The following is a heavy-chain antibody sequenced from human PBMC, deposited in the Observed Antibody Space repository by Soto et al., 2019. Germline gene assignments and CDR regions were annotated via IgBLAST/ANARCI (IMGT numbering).Heavy chain of an antibody. J-gene: IGHJ3*02. CDR3: ARDWLRTGTTDAFDI. D-gene: IGHD1-1*01. V-gene: IGHV1-69*01. CDR1: GGTFSSYA. Sequence: QVQLVQSGAEVKKPGSSVKVSCKASGGTFSSYAISWVRQAPGQGLEWMGGIIPIFGTANYAQKFQGRVKLPADESTSTDYMELSSLRSEDTAVYYCARDWLRTGTTDAFDIWGQGTMVTVSS. CDR2: IIPIFGTA.